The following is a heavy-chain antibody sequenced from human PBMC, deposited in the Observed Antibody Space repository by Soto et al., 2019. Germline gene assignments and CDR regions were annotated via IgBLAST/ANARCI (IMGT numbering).Heavy chain of an antibody. D-gene: IGHD2-15*01. CDR3: ARIGWCSGGSCYSSASDN. Sequence: GGSLRLSCAASGFTFSSYSMNWFRQAPGKGLEWVSSISSSSSYIYYADSVKGRFTISRDNAKNSLYLQMNSLRAEDTAVYYCARIGWCSGGSCYSSASDNWGQGTLVTVSS. CDR2: ISSSSSYI. V-gene: IGHV3-21*01. CDR1: GFTFSSYS. J-gene: IGHJ4*02.